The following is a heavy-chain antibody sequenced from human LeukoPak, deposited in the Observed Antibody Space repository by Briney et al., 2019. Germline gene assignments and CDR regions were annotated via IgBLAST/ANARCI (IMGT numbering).Heavy chain of an antibody. CDR3: ARYRAYCGGDCSPGDFDY. CDR2: IYYSGST. Sequence: SETLSLTCSVSGGSSTNYYWSWIRQPPGRGLEWIGYIYYSGSTNYNPSLKSRVTISVDTSKNQFSLKLSSVTAADTAVYYCARYRAYCGGDCSPGDFDYWGQGTLVTVSS. V-gene: IGHV4-59*08. D-gene: IGHD2-21*02. CDR1: GGSSTNYY. J-gene: IGHJ4*02.